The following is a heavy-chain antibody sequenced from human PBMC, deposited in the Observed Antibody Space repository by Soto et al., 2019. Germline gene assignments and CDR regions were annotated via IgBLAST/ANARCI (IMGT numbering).Heavy chain of an antibody. CDR2: ISSSSSTI. CDR1: GFTFSIYS. CDR3: ARLYYDILTGFGDLDY. Sequence: PGGSLRLSCAASGFTFSIYSMNWVRHAPGKGLEWVSYISSSSSTIYYADSVKGRFTISRDNAKNSLYLQMNSLRDEDTAVYYCARLYYDILTGFGDLDYWGQGTLVTVSS. J-gene: IGHJ4*02. D-gene: IGHD3-9*01. V-gene: IGHV3-48*02.